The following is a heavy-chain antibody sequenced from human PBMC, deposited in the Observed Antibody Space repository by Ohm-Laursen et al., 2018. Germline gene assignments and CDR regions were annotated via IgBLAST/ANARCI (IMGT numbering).Heavy chain of an antibody. D-gene: IGHD1-1*01. CDR1: GFTLSSYG. CDR3: AKTPYNWNLDY. CDR2: ISYDGSNK. J-gene: IGHJ4*02. Sequence: SLRLSCAASGFTLSSYGMHWVRQAPGKGLEWVAVISYDGSNKYYADSVKGRFTVSRDNSKNTLYLQMNSLRAEDTAVYYCAKTPYNWNLDYWGQGTLVTVSS. V-gene: IGHV3-30*18.